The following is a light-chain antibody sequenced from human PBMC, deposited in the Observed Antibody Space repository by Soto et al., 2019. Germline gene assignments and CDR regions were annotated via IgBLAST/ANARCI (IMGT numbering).Light chain of an antibody. Sequence: EIVLTQAPGTLSLSPGERATLSCRASQSVSSSYLAWYQQKPGQAPRLLIYGACSRATGIPDRFSGSGSGTDFTLTISRLEPEDFAMYYCQQYGSSPITFGQGTRLEIK. CDR2: GAC. J-gene: IGKJ5*01. CDR3: QQYGSSPIT. CDR1: QSVSSSY. V-gene: IGKV3-20*01.